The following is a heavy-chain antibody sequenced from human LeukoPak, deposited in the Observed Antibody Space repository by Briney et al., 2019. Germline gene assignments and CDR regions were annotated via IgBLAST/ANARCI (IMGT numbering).Heavy chain of an antibody. V-gene: IGHV4-59*08. CDR1: GGSISSYY. J-gene: IGHJ4*02. CDR2: IYYSGST. D-gene: IGHD5-18*01. Sequence: SETLSLTCTVSGGSISSYYWSWIRQPPGRGLEWIGYIYYSGSTNYNPSLKSRVTIAVDTSKNQFSLKLSSLTAADTAVYYGARHRAGGYSYGFVGYYFDYWGQGTLVTVSS. CDR3: ARHRAGGYSYGFVGYYFDY.